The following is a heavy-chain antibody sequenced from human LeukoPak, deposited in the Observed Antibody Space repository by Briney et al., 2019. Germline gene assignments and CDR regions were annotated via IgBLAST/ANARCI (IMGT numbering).Heavy chain of an antibody. CDR2: IYTSGST. CDR3: ARSGSYYVSIVDY. J-gene: IGHJ4*02. V-gene: IGHV4-59*10. D-gene: IGHD1-26*01. CDR1: GGSFSGYY. Sequence: SETLSLTCAVYGGSFSGYYWSWIRQPPGKGLEWIGRIYTSGSTNYNPSLKSRVTMSVDTSKNQFSLKLSPVTAADTAVYYCARSGSYYVSIVDYWGQGTLVTVSS.